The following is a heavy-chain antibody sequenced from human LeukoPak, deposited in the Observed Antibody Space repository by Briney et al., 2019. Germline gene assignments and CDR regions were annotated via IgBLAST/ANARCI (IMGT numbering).Heavy chain of an antibody. CDR1: GFTFDDYA. CDR3: AKGRGSGSYYNT. D-gene: IGHD3-10*01. J-gene: IGHJ5*02. CDR2: ISWNSGSI. Sequence: PGGSLRLSCAASGFTFDDYAMHWVRQAPGKGLEWVSGISWNSGSIGYADSVKGRFTISRDNAKNSLYLQMNSLRAEDTALYYCAKGRGSGSYYNTWGQGTLVTVSS. V-gene: IGHV3-9*01.